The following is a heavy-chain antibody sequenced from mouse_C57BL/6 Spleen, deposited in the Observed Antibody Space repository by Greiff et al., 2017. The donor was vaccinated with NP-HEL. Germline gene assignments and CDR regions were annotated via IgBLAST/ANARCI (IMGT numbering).Heavy chain of an antibody. V-gene: IGHV1-69*01. J-gene: IGHJ2*01. D-gene: IGHD1-1*01. CDR1: GYTFTSYW. Sequence: QVQLQQPGAELVMPGASVKLSCKASGYTFTSYWMHWVKQRPGQGLEWIGEIDPSDSYTNYNQQFKGKSTLTVDKSSSTDYMQISSLTSEDSAVYYCARITTVVGVDYGAQGTTLTVSS. CDR3: ARITTVVGVDY. CDR2: IDPSDSYT.